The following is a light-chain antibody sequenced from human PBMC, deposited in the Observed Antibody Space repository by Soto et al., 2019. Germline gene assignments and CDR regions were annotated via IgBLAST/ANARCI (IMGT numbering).Light chain of an antibody. Sequence: DIQLTQSPSFLSASVGDRVTITCRASQGISSSLAWCQQKPGKAPKLLIYTASNLQSGVPSMFSGSGSGTAFTLTISGLQPEYFATYFCQQLNDYPITFGHGTRLENK. CDR3: QQLNDYPIT. CDR2: TAS. V-gene: IGKV1-9*01. J-gene: IGKJ5*01. CDR1: QGISSS.